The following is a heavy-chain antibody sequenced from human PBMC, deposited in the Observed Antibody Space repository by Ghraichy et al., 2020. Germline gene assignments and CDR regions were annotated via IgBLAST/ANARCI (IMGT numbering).Heavy chain of an antibody. D-gene: IGHD2-2*01. V-gene: IGHV4-59*08. CDR1: GGSISSYY. Sequence: SETLSLTCSVSGGSISSYYWSWIRQPPGKGLEWIGYVYYSGSTNYNPSLKSRVTMSVDTSKNQFSLKLTSVTAADTAVYYCASERYQLLTSWGQGSLVTVSS. CDR3: ASERYQLLTS. CDR2: VYYSGST. J-gene: IGHJ5*02.